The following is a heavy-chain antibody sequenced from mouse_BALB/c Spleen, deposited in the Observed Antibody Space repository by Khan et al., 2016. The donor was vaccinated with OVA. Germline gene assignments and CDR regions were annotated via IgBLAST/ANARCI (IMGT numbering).Heavy chain of an antibody. Sequence: VQLQQSGAELVKPGASVKLSCTASGFNIKDTHMHWVKQRPEQGLEWIGRIDPATDNSKYDPRFQGKATITADTSSNTAYLHLSSLTSEDTAVYYGAPAGTGDYFDYWGQGTTLTVSS. J-gene: IGHJ2*01. CDR2: IDPATDNS. V-gene: IGHV14-3*02. D-gene: IGHD4-1*01. CDR3: APAGTGDYFDY. CDR1: GFNIKDTH.